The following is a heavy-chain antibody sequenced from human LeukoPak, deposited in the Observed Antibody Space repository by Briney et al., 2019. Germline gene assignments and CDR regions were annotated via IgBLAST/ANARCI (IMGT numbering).Heavy chain of an antibody. D-gene: IGHD5-18*01. CDR1: GYSISSGYY. V-gene: IGHV4-38-2*01. CDR2: IYHSGST. J-gene: IGHJ4*02. Sequence: SETLSLTCAVSGYSISSGYYWGWIRQPPGKGLEWIGSIYHSGSTYYNPSLKSRVTISVDTSKNQFSLTLNSVSAADTAVYYCARRGYSYVDYWGQGTLVTVSS. CDR3: ARRGYSYVDY.